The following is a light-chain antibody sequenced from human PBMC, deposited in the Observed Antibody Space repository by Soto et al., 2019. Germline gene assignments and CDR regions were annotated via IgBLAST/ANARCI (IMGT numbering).Light chain of an antibody. CDR1: QSVGSSY. V-gene: IGKV3-20*01. CDR3: QQYATSPFT. J-gene: IGKJ3*01. Sequence: EIVLTQSTGTPSLSPGERATLSCRASQSVGSSYLAWYQQKPGQAPRVLIYGASSRATGIPDRFSGSGSGTDFPLTISRLEPEDCAVYYCQQYATSPFTVGPGNKVDIK. CDR2: GAS.